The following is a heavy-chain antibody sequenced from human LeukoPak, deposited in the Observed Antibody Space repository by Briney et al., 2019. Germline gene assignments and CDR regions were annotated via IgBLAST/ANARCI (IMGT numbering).Heavy chain of an antibody. J-gene: IGHJ4*02. V-gene: IGHV1-18*01. CDR1: GYTFTSYG. D-gene: IGHD1-1*01. Sequence: GASVKVSCKASGYTFTSYGISWVRQAPGQGLEWMGWISAYNGNTNYAQKLQGRVTMTTDTSTSTAYMELRSLRSDDTAVYYCARDVPTTGTTPTADYWGQGTLVTVSS. CDR2: ISAYNGNT. CDR3: ARDVPTTGTTPTADY.